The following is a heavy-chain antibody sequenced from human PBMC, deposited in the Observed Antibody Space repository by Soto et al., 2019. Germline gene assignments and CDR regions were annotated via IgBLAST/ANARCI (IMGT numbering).Heavy chain of an antibody. D-gene: IGHD4-17*01. CDR2: VYFSGST. J-gene: IGHJ5*02. Sequence: QVQLKESGPGLLKPSETLSLTCTVSGASVSSASYYWAWLRQPPGRGLEWIGSVYFSGSTSYIPSLRSRVPISVDTSKNQFSLNLASVTASASAVYYCARIDGDYGHHGFDPWGLGTLVIVSP. CDR1: GASVSSASYY. CDR3: ARIDGDYGHHGFDP. V-gene: IGHV4-61*01.